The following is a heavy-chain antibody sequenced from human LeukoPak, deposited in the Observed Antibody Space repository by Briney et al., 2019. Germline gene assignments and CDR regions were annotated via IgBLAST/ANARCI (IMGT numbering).Heavy chain of an antibody. CDR1: GYTFTSYD. J-gene: IGHJ4*02. CDR2: MSPNSGDT. D-gene: IGHD3-3*01. V-gene: IGHV1-8*01. CDR3: ARDRGLFFGVVISFDY. Sequence: ASVKVSCKASGYTFTSYDFNWVRQATGQRPEWMGWMSPNSGDTGYAQKFQDRVTMTRNTSISTAYMELSSLRAEDTAVYYCARDRGLFFGVVISFDYWGQGTLVTVSS.